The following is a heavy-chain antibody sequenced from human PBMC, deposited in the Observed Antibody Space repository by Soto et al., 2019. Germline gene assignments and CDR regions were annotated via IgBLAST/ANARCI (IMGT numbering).Heavy chain of an antibody. Sequence: GGSLRLSCAASGFTFSSYAMSWVRQAPGKGLEWVSAISGSGGSTYYADSVKGRFTISRDNSKNTLYLQMNSLRAEDTAVYYCAKVPGYSSSWYYFDYWRQRTLVTVSS. J-gene: IGHJ4*02. CDR1: GFTFSSYA. V-gene: IGHV3-23*01. CDR2: ISGSGGST. CDR3: AKVPGYSSSWYYFDY. D-gene: IGHD6-13*01.